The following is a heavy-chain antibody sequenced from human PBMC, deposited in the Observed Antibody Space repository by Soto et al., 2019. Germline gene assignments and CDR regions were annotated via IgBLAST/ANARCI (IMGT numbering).Heavy chain of an antibody. V-gene: IGHV1-2*04. CDR3: AREVMGIAAAGPYYYYGMDV. D-gene: IGHD6-13*01. Sequence: ASVKVSCKASGYTFTGYYMHWVRQAPGQGLEWMGWINPNSGGTNYAQKFQGWVTMTRDTSISTAYMELSRLRSDDTAVYYCAREVMGIAAAGPYYYYGMDVWGQGTTVTVSS. J-gene: IGHJ6*02. CDR1: GYTFTGYY. CDR2: INPNSGGT.